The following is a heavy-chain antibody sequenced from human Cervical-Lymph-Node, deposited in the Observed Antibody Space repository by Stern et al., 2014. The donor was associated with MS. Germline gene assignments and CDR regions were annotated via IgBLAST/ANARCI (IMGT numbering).Heavy chain of an antibody. Sequence: VQLVESGPGLVKPSQTLSLTCTVSGCSISSGGYYWSWIRQHPGKGLEWIGYISYSVSTYYNPSLKSRVTISVDTSKNQFSLKLSSVTAADTAVYYCARVAYDFWSGYYSIDYWGQGTLVTVSS. J-gene: IGHJ4*02. V-gene: IGHV4-31*03. CDR3: ARVAYDFWSGYYSIDY. CDR2: ISYSVST. D-gene: IGHD3-3*01. CDR1: GCSISSGGYY.